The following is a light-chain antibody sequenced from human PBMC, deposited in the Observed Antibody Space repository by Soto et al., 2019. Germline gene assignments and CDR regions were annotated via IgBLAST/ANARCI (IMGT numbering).Light chain of an antibody. CDR2: EVN. J-gene: IGLJ1*01. Sequence: QSVLTQPPSVSGAPGQRVTISCTGSNSNIGAGYDVHWYQQLPGKAPKLIIYEVNKRPSGIPDRFSGSKSGNTASLTVSGLQPEDEAEYFCSSYSRSINYVFGTGTKVTVL. V-gene: IGLV1-40*01. CDR1: NSNIGAGYD. CDR3: SSYSRSINYV.